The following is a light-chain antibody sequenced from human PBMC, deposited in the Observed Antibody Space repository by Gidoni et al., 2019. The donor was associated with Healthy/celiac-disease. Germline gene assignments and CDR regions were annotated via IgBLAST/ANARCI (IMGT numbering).Light chain of an antibody. CDR3: QQLNSYPL. CDR2: AAS. J-gene: IGKJ5*01. CDR1: QGISSY. V-gene: IGKV1-9*01. Sequence: DIQLTQSPSFLSASVGDRVTITGRASQGISSYLAWYQQKPGKAPKLLIYAASTLQSGVPSRFSGSGSGTEFTLTISSLQPEDFATYYCQQLNSYPLFXQXTRLEIK.